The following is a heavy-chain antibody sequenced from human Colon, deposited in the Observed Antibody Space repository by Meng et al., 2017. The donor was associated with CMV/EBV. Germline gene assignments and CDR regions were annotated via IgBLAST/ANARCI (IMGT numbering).Heavy chain of an antibody. CDR1: GFKFSAYR. CDR2: IGTDGLDI. D-gene: IGHD1-1*01. V-gene: IGHV3-21*01. Sequence: GESLKISCATSGFKFSAYRMNWVRQAPGKGLEWDSFIGTDGLDIFYAESVKGRFTISRDDAMNALYLQMSSLRPEDTAVYYCARMTTGGFDYWGQGALVTVSS. CDR3: ARMTTGGFDY. J-gene: IGHJ4*02.